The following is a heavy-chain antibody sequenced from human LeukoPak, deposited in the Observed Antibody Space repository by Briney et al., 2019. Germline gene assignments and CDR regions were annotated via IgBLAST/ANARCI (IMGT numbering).Heavy chain of an antibody. Sequence: EASVKVSCKASGYTFTNYYIHWVRQAPGQGLEWMGWINSNRGGTNYAQKFQGRVTMTRDTSISTAYMELRSVRSDDTAVYYCARDHGDDAFDIRGPGTMVTVSS. J-gene: IGHJ3*02. V-gene: IGHV1-2*02. CDR3: ARDHGDDAFDI. CDR1: GYTFTNYY. D-gene: IGHD3-3*01. CDR2: INSNRGGT.